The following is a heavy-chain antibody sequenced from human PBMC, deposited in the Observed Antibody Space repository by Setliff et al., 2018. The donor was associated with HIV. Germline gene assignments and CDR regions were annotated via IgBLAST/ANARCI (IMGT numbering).Heavy chain of an antibody. J-gene: IGHJ6*03. Sequence: ASVKVSCKASGYSFSKYGISWVRQAPGQGLEWMGWISGFNGNTKYGQNFQGRVTMTTDISTSTAWTSTSTAYMELRSLRSDDTAVYYCASCMAGHYYYYMDVWG. CDR1: GYSFSKYG. CDR2: ISGFNGNT. D-gene: IGHD6-19*01. V-gene: IGHV1-18*01. CDR3: ASCMAGHYYYYMDV.